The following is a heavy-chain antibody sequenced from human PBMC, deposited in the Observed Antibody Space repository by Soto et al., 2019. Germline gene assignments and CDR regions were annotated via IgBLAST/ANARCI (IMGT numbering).Heavy chain of an antibody. CDR2: ISAYNGNT. J-gene: IGHJ5*02. V-gene: IGHV1-18*01. CDR1: GYTFTSYG. D-gene: IGHD3-3*01. CDR3: AREITIFGVVITPHNWFDP. Sequence: GASVKVSCKASGYTFTSYGISWVRQAPGQGLEWMGWISAYNGNTNYAQKLQGRVTMTTDTSTSTAYMELRSLRSDDTAVYYCAREITIFGVVITPHNWFDPWGQGTLVTVSS.